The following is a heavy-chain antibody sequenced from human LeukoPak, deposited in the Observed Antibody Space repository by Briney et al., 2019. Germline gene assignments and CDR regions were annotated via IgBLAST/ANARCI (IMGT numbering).Heavy chain of an antibody. D-gene: IGHD3-10*01. V-gene: IGHV1-2*02. J-gene: IGHJ4*02. CDR2: IDPNSGGT. CDR1: GYTFTGYY. CDR3: ARLWFGELGVDY. Sequence: ASVTVSCKASGYTFTGYYMHWVRQAPGQGLEWMGWIDPNSGGTNYAQKFQGRVTMTRDTSISTAYMELSRLRSDDTAVYYCARLWFGELGVDYWGQGTLVTVSS.